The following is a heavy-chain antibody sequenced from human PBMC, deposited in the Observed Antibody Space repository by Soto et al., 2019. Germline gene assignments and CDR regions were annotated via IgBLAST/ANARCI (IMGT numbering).Heavy chain of an antibody. Sequence: QVQLVQSGAEVKKPGSSVKVSCKASGGTFSSYAISWVRQAPGQGLEWMGGIIPIFGTANYAQKVQGRVTITADESTSTAYMELSSLRSEDTAVYYCARDHYGSGSYYNADYYYGMDVWGQGTTVTVSS. CDR2: IIPIFGTA. CDR3: ARDHYGSGSYYNADYYYGMDV. CDR1: GGTFSSYA. V-gene: IGHV1-69*12. D-gene: IGHD3-10*01. J-gene: IGHJ6*02.